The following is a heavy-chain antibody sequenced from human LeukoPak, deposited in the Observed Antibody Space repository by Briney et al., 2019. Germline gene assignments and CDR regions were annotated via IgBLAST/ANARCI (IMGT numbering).Heavy chain of an antibody. CDR1: GGSISSYY. CDR3: ATSMVRGVIVDY. V-gene: IGHV4-59*01. Sequence: SETLSLTCTVSGGSISSYYWSWIRQPPGKGLEWIGYIYYSGSTNYNPSLKSRVTISVDTSKNQFSLKLSSVTAADTAVYYCATSMVRGVIVDYWGQGTLVTVSS. D-gene: IGHD3-10*01. CDR2: IYYSGST. J-gene: IGHJ4*02.